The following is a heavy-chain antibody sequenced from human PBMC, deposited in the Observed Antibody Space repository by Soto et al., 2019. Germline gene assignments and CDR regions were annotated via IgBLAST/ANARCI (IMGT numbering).Heavy chain of an antibody. CDR3: ARDSSEQWLAPGVDYYYYGMDV. CDR2: ISSSSSYI. D-gene: IGHD6-19*01. J-gene: IGHJ6*02. Sequence: ETLSLTCTVSGGSISSYYWSWVRQAPGKGLEWVSSISSSSSYIYYADSVKGRFTISRDNAKNSLYLQMNSLRAEDTAVYYCARDSSEQWLAPGVDYYYYGMDVWGQGTTVTVSS. CDR1: GGSISSYY. V-gene: IGHV3-21*01.